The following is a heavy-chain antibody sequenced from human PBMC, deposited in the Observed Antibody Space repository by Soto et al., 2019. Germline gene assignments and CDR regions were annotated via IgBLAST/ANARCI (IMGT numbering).Heavy chain of an antibody. V-gene: IGHV4-59*11. D-gene: IGHD2-8*01. Sequence: QVQLRESGPGLVKPSETLSLNCDVSGGSITGHFWSWIRRPRGKGLDWIGDGHSTVSALYNPSRKRRLPLAVATSKDVLSLRLTSVTAADAGVYYCARGLSTNYERVNVFDGWGHGTVGSVSS. CDR1: GGSITGHF. J-gene: IGHJ3*01. CDR3: ARGLSTNYERVNVFDG. CDR2: GHSTVSA.